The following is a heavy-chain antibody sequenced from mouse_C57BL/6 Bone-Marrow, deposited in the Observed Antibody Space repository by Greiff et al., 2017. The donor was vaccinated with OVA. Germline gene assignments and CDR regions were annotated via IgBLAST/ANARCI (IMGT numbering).Heavy chain of an antibody. J-gene: IGHJ2*01. D-gene: IGHD3-1*01. Sequence: EVQRVESGPGLAKPSQTLSLTCSVPGYSITSYYWNWIRKFPGNKLEYMGYISYSGSTYYNPSLKSRISITRDTSKNQYYLQLNSVTTEDTATYYCARGSGFDYWGQGTTLTVSS. CDR2: ISYSGST. V-gene: IGHV3-8*01. CDR3: ARGSGFDY. CDR1: GYSITSYY.